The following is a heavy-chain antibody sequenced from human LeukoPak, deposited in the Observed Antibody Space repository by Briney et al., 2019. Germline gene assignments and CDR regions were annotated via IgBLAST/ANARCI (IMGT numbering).Heavy chain of an antibody. D-gene: IGHD4-11*01. V-gene: IGHV3-33*01. CDR3: APVQSYYYYYGMDV. Sequence: GGSLRLSCAASGFTFSSYGMHWVRQAPGKGLEWVAVIWYDGSNKYYADSVKGRFTISRDNSKNTLYLQMNSLRAEDTAVYYCAPVQSYYYYYGMDVWGQGTTVTVSS. CDR2: IWYDGSNK. J-gene: IGHJ6*02. CDR1: GFTFSSYG.